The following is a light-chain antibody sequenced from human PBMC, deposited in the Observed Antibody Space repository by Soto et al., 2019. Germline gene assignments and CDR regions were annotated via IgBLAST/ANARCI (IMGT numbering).Light chain of an antibody. Sequence: DVQMTQSPSSLSASVGDRVTITCRASQDINSYLAWYQQKPGNAPKSLIYAASRLQTGVPSRFSGSESVTDFTLTINNLQPEDSATYYCQQYNIYPLTFGGGTKVEIK. V-gene: IGKV1D-16*01. CDR1: QDINSY. J-gene: IGKJ4*01. CDR3: QQYNIYPLT. CDR2: AAS.